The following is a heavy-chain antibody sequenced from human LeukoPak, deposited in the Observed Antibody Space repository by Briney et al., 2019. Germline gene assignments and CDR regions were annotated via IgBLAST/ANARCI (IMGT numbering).Heavy chain of an antibody. D-gene: IGHD3-16*01. V-gene: IGHV4-34*01. CDR1: GGSLSGYY. CDR3: ARLIQLTDPGNDY. CDR2: INHSGST. J-gene: IGHJ4*02. Sequence: SETLSLTCAVYGGSLSGYYWSWIRQPPGKGLEWIGEINHSGSTNYNPSLKSRVTISVDTSKNQFSLKLSSVTAADTAVYYCARLIQLTDPGNDYWGQGTLVTVSS.